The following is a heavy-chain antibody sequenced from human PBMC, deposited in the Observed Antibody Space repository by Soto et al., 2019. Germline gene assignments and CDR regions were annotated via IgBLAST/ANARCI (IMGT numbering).Heavy chain of an antibody. D-gene: IGHD2-15*01. J-gene: IGHJ3*02. CDR3: ARHVGYCSGGSCTPDAFDI. CDR2: IYYSGST. CDR1: GGSISSSSYY. Sequence: SGTLSLTCTVSGGSISSSSYYGGWIRQPPGKGLEWIGSIYYSGSTYYNPSLKSRVTISVDTSKNQFSLKLSSVTAADTAVYYCARHVGYCSGGSCTPDAFDIWGHGTMVTVSS. V-gene: IGHV4-39*01.